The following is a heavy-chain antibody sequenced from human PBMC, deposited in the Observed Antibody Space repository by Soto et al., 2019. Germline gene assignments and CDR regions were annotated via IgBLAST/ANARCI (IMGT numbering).Heavy chain of an antibody. D-gene: IGHD3-9*01. J-gene: IGHJ4*02. Sequence: EVQLVESGGGLVQWGGSLRLSCAASGFTFSGYSVNWVRQAPGKGLEWVSYISSGSKTIYYADSVKGRFTVSRDNARNSQDLQMSSLRDEDTAVYYCAREDILGARSFDYWGQGTLVTVSS. CDR3: AREDILGARSFDY. V-gene: IGHV3-48*02. CDR1: GFTFSGYS. CDR2: ISSGSKTI.